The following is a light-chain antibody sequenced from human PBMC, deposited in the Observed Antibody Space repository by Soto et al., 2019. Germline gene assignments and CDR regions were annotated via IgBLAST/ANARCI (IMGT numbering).Light chain of an antibody. CDR2: GAS. Sequence: EIVLTQSPGTLSLSPGERATLSCRASQTLTSTYLAWYQQKPGQAPRLLIYGASTRATGIPDRFSGRGSGTEFTLTISRLEPEDFVVFYCYQYGSTPPTFGQGTKVDIK. CDR3: YQYGSTPPT. J-gene: IGKJ1*01. V-gene: IGKV3-20*01. CDR1: QTLTSTY.